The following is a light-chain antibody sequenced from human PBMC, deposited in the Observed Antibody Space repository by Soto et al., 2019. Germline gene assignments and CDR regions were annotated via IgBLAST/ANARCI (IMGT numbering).Light chain of an antibody. Sequence: EIGLTKSPATLSLSQGERATLSCRASQSVSSSYLAWYQQKPGQAPRLLIYGASSRATGIPDRFSGSGSGTDFTLTISRLEPEDFAVYYCQQYGSSPQTFGQGTKV. CDR1: QSVSSSY. CDR2: GAS. CDR3: QQYGSSPQT. J-gene: IGKJ1*01. V-gene: IGKV3-20*01.